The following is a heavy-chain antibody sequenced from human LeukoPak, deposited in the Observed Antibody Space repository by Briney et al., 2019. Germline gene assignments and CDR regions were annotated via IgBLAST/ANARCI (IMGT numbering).Heavy chain of an antibody. D-gene: IGHD5-18*01. CDR3: ARHVGPGYSYGSDN. V-gene: IGHV4-59*08. Sequence: SETLSPTCTVSGGSISRHYWSWIRQAPGKGLEWTGYISYSGSTNYNPSLKSRVTISVDTSKNQFSLKLSSVTAADTAVFYCARHVGPGYSYGSDNWGQGTLVTVSS. CDR2: ISYSGST. CDR1: GGSISRHY. J-gene: IGHJ4*02.